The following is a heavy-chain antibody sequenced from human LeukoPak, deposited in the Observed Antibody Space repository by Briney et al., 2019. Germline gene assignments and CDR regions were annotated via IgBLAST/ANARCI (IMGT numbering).Heavy chain of an antibody. J-gene: IGHJ4*02. Sequence: GGSLRLSCAASGFTFSSYWMNWVRQAPGKGLVWVSRIASDGSSTTYADSVKGRFSISRDNAKNTLYLQMNSLRVEDTAVYYCARGRPHGNDYWGQETLVPVPS. V-gene: IGHV3-74*01. CDR2: IASDGSST. D-gene: IGHD4-23*01. CDR1: GFTFSSYW. CDR3: ARGRPHGNDY.